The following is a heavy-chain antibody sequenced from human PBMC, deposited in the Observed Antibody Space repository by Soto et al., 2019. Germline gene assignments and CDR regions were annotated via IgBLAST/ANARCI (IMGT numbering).Heavy chain of an antibody. CDR3: ARDQDGVGGTADY. D-gene: IGHD1-26*01. Sequence: PSETLCLTCGVYGGSLSGYYWSWIRQPPGKGLEWIGEINYGGSTNYNPSLKSRVTISVDTSKNQFSLKLRSLTAADTAVYYCARDQDGVGGTADYWGQGTLVTVSS. V-gene: IGHV4-34*01. J-gene: IGHJ4*02. CDR1: GGSLSGYY. CDR2: INYGGST.